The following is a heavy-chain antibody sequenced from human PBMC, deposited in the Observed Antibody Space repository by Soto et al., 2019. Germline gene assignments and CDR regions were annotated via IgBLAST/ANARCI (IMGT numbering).Heavy chain of an antibody. D-gene: IGHD3-16*01. J-gene: IGHJ5*01. V-gene: IGHV4-59*01. CDR3: VRGETWHLVDS. CDR1: GDSISSNY. CDR2: IYNSGST. Sequence: LTCTVSGDSISSNYWSWIRQPPGERLEWIGYIYNSGSTNYNPSLNSRASMSVDTSKNQFSLKVSSVTAADTAVYYCVRGETWHLVDSWGQGTLVTVSS.